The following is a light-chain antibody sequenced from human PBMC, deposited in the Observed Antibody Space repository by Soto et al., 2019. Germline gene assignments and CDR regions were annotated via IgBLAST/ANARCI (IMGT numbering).Light chain of an antibody. CDR2: SAS. CDR3: QQSYNTPWT. J-gene: IGKJ1*01. CDR1: QSISTY. V-gene: IGKV1-39*01. Sequence: DIQMTQSPSSLSASVGDRVTITCRASQSISTYLNWYHQKPGKAPKLLIYSASSWQSGVPSRFSRSGSGTDFTLTISSLEPEDFATYYCQQSYNTPWTFGQGTNVEIK.